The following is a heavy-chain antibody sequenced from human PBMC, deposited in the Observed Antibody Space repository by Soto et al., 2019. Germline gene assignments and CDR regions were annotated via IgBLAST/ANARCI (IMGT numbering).Heavy chain of an antibody. Sequence: PGETLKISCKGSGYSFTSYWIGWVRQMPGKGLEWMGIIYPGDSDTRYSPSFQGQVTISADKSISTAYLQWSSLKASDTAMYYCARAAVLRFLEWLTAISGNGMDVWGQGTTVTVSS. CDR1: GYSFTSYW. V-gene: IGHV5-51*01. D-gene: IGHD3-3*01. J-gene: IGHJ6*02. CDR3: ARAAVLRFLEWLTAISGNGMDV. CDR2: IYPGDSDT.